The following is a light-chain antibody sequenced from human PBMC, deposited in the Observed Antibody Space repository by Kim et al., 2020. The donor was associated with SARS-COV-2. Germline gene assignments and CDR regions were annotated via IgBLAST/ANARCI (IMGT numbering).Light chain of an antibody. Sequence: EVVVTQSPATLSVSPGERVTLSCETSQNVNSDLAWHQQRPGQAPRLLIYRASTRATGIPARFSGSGSGTEFTLTISSLQSEDFAVYYCQQYNIWPPLTFGGGTKLEF. CDR1: QNVNSD. CDR2: RAS. J-gene: IGKJ4*01. CDR3: QQYNIWPPLT. V-gene: IGKV3-15*01.